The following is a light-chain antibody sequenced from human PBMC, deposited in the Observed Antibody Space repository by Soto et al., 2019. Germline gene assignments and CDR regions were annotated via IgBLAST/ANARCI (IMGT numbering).Light chain of an antibody. CDR3: QQYNNWPRT. J-gene: IGKJ1*01. V-gene: IGKV3-20*01. CDR2: GAS. CDR1: QSVSSTY. Sequence: IVLTQSPGTLSLSPWERATLSCKASQSVSSTYLPWYPQQTAQAPRLLIYGASSRAAGITDRSSGSGSGTAFTLTISSLQSEDFAVYYCQQYNNWPRTFGQGTKVDIK.